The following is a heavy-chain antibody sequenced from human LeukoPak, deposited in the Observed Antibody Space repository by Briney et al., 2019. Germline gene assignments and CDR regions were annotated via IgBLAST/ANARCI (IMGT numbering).Heavy chain of an antibody. CDR2: INPNSGGT. J-gene: IGHJ4*02. Sequence: ASVKVSCKASGYTLTGYYMHWVRQAPGQGLEWMGWINPNSGGTNYAQKFQGRVTMTRDTSISTAYMELSRLRSDDTAVYYCASRSTIFGPVDYWGQGTLVTVSS. D-gene: IGHD3-3*01. CDR3: ASRSTIFGPVDY. V-gene: IGHV1-2*02. CDR1: GYTLTGYY.